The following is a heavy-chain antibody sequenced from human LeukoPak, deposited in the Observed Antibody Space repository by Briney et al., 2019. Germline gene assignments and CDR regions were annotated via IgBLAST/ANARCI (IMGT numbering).Heavy chain of an antibody. Sequence: GGSLRLSCAASGFTFSSYGMHWVRQAPGKGLVWVAFIRYDGSNKYYADSVKGRFTISRDNSKNTLYLQMNSLRAEDTAVYYCAKRYGDYGTFDYWGQGTLVTVSS. D-gene: IGHD4-17*01. CDR2: IRYDGSNK. CDR1: GFTFSSYG. V-gene: IGHV3-30*02. J-gene: IGHJ4*02. CDR3: AKRYGDYGTFDY.